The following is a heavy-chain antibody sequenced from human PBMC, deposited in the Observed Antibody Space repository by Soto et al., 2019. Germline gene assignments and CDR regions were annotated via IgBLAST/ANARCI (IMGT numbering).Heavy chain of an antibody. J-gene: IGHJ4*02. CDR1: GFTFSSYA. V-gene: IGHV3-64D*08. Sequence: GGSLRLSCAASGFTFSSYAMHWVRQAPGKGLEYVSAISSNGGSTYYADSVKGRFTISRDNSKNTLYLQMSSLRAEDTAVYYCVKDSGRYYYDSSGSNPYWGQGTLVTVSS. CDR2: ISSNGGST. D-gene: IGHD3-22*01. CDR3: VKDSGRYYYDSSGSNPY.